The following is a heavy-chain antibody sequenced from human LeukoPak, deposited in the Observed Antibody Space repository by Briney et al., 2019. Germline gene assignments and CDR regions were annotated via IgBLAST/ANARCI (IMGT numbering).Heavy chain of an antibody. CDR3: AREFLSYYDFWSGYYNDY. CDR1: GFTFSSYW. J-gene: IGHJ4*02. D-gene: IGHD3-3*01. CDR2: IKQDGSEK. V-gene: IGHV3-7*03. Sequence: GGSPRLSCAASGFTFSSYWMSWVRQAPGRGLEWVANIKQDGSEKYYVDSVKGRFTISRDNAKNSLYLQMNSLRAEDTAVYYCAREFLSYYDFWSGYYNDYWGQGTLVTVSS.